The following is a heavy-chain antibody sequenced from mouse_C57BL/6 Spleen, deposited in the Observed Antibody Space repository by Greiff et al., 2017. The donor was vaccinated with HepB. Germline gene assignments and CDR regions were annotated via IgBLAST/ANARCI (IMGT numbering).Heavy chain of an antibody. CDR3: AGTNYYGVGRYFDV. J-gene: IGHJ1*03. V-gene: IGHV1-50*01. CDR1: GYTFTSYW. D-gene: IGHD1-1*01. CDR2: IDPSDSYT. Sequence: QVQLQQPGAELVKPGASVKLSCKASGYTFTSYWMQWVKQRPGQGLEWIGEIDPSDSYTNYNQKFKGKATLTVDTSSSTAYMQLSSLTSEDSAVYYCAGTNYYGVGRYFDVWGTGTTVNVSS.